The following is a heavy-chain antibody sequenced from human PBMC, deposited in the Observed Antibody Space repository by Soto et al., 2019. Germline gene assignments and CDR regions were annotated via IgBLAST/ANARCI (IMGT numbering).Heavy chain of an antibody. CDR2: ISSSSSYI. D-gene: IGHD6-19*01. CDR3: ARVWTVAAPGAFDY. V-gene: IGHV3-21*01. J-gene: IGHJ4*02. Sequence: GGSLRLSCAASGFTFSSYSMNWVRQAPGKGLEWVSSISSSSSYIYYADSVKGRFTISRDNAKNSLYLQMNSLRAEDTAVYYCARVWTVAAPGAFDYWGQGTLVTVSS. CDR1: GFTFSSYS.